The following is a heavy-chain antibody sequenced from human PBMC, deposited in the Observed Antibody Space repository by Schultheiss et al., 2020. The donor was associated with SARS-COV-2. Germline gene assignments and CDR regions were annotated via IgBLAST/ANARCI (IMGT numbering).Heavy chain of an antibody. D-gene: IGHD6-19*01. CDR1: GFTFSSYA. V-gene: IGHV3-30*01. Sequence: GESLKISCAASGFTFSSYAMHWVRQAPGKGLEWVAVISYDGSNKYYADSVKGRFTISRDNSKNTLYLQMNSLRAEDTAVYYCARARYSSIALNGMDVWGQGTTVTVSS. J-gene: IGHJ6*02. CDR3: ARARYSSIALNGMDV. CDR2: ISYDGSNK.